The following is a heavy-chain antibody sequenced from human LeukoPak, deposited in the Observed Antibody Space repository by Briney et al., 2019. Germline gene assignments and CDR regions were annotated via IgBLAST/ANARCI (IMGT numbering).Heavy chain of an antibody. D-gene: IGHD4-11*01. CDR3: AKSSNYYYYYYMDV. V-gene: IGHV3-23*01. Sequence: QPGGSLRLSCAASGFTFSSYAMSWVRQAPGKGLEWVSAISGSGGSTYYADSVKGRFTISRDNSKNTLYLQMNSLRAEDTAVYYCAKSSNYYYYYYMDVWGKGTTVTVSS. CDR2: ISGSGGST. CDR1: GFTFSSYA. J-gene: IGHJ6*03.